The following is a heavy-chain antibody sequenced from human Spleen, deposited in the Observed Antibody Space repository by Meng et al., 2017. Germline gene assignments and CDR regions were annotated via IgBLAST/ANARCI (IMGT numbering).Heavy chain of an antibody. D-gene: IGHD5-18*01. CDR1: GFTFSGYW. CDR2: INSGGSDT. Sequence: EVRLVGSGGGLFQPGGSLRLSCAASGFTFSGYWMHWVRQAPGKGLVWVSRINSGGSDTNFADSVKGRFTISRDNAKNTLYLQMNSLRAEDTAVYYCARDYNYAPDYWGQGTLVTVSS. J-gene: IGHJ4*02. V-gene: IGHV3-74*01. CDR3: ARDYNYAPDY.